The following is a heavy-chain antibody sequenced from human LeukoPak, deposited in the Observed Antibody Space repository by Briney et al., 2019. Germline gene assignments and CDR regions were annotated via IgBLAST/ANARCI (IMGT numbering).Heavy chain of an antibody. Sequence: SETLSLTCAVYGGSFSGYYWSWIRQPPGKGLEWIGYIYHSGSTYYNPSLKSRVTISVDRSKNQFSLKLSSVTAADTAVYYCARDSQYQLLSYYYYYMDVWGKGTTVTVSS. CDR3: ARDSQYQLLSYYYYYMDV. D-gene: IGHD2-2*01. V-gene: IGHV4-34*01. CDR2: IYHSGST. J-gene: IGHJ6*03. CDR1: GGSFSGYY.